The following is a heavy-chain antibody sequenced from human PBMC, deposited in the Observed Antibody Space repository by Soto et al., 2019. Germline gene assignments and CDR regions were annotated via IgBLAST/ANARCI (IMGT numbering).Heavy chain of an antibody. J-gene: IGHJ4*02. CDR2: MQPRDGRT. Sequence: QVQLVQSGAEVREPGASVKVSCKASGYSFSSLDINWVRQTTGQGLEWMGWMQPRDGRTGYAQKFQGRVTMTRDTSINTAYMALSSLTSDDTAFYYCARGVTAGVDYWGQGTLVTVSS. V-gene: IGHV1-8*01. D-gene: IGHD1-26*01. CDR3: ARGVTAGVDY. CDR1: GYSFSSLD.